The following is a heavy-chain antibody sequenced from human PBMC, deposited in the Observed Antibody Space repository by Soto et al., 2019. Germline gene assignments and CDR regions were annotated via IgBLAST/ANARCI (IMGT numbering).Heavy chain of an antibody. CDR1: GYSISSGYY. CDR2: IYHSGTT. D-gene: IGHD6-13*01. CDR3: ARSLLTSSWYAGS. V-gene: IGHV4-38-2*01. J-gene: IGHJ5*02. Sequence: SETLSLTCVVSGYSISSGYYLVWIRQPPGKGLEWIGSIYHSGTTYYNPSLKSRVTISLDTSRNQFSLKLTSVTAADTAVYYCARSLLTSSWYAGSWGQGTLVTVS.